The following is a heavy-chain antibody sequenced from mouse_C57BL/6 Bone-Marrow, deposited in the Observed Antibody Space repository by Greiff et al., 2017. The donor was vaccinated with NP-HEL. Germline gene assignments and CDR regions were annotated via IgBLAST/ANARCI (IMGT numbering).Heavy chain of an antibody. CDR2: IYPGSGST. Sequence: QVQLQQSGAELVKPGASVKMSCKASGYTFTSYWITWVKQRPGQGLEWIGDIYPGSGSTNYNEKFKSKATLTVDTSSSTAYMQLSSLTSEDSAVYYCATYDYDVPAWFAYWGQGTLVTVSA. D-gene: IGHD2-4*01. J-gene: IGHJ3*01. CDR1: GYTFTSYW. CDR3: ATYDYDVPAWFAY. V-gene: IGHV1-55*01.